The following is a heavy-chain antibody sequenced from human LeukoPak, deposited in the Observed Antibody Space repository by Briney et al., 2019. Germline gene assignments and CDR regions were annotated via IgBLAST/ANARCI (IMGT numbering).Heavy chain of an antibody. D-gene: IGHD3-10*01. CDR2: ISAYNGNT. CDR3: ARVRGSGSYYNGGYYYYYMDV. Sequence: ASVKVSCKASGYTFTSYDINWVRQATGQGLEWMGWISAYNGNTNYAQKLQGRVTMTTDTSTSTAYMELRSLRSDDTAVYYCARVRGSGSYYNGGYYYYYMDVWGKGTTVTISS. CDR1: GYTFTSYD. V-gene: IGHV1-18*01. J-gene: IGHJ6*03.